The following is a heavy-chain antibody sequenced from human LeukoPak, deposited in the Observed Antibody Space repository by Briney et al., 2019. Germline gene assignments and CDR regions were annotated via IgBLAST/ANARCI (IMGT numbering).Heavy chain of an antibody. Sequence: PSETLSLTCTVSGGSISSYYWGWIRQPPGKGLEWIGTIYYSGNTYYNPSLKSPVTISVDTSKNQFSLKLSSVTAADTAVYYCARLRATLNYFDYWGQGTLVTVSS. CDR3: ARLRATLNYFDY. V-gene: IGHV4-39*01. CDR2: IYYSGNT. CDR1: GGSISSYY. J-gene: IGHJ4*02.